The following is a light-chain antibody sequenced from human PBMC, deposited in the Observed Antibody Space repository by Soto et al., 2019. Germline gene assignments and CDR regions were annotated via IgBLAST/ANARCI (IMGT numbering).Light chain of an antibody. V-gene: IGKV3-11*01. CDR2: DAS. J-gene: IGKJ1*01. CDR3: QQRSDWDT. Sequence: EIVLTQSPATLSLSPGERATLSCRASQSVSSYLAWYQQKPGQAPRLLIYDASNRATGIPARFSGSGSGTEFTLTISSLEPEDFAVYYCQQRSDWDTFGPGTKVDIK. CDR1: QSVSSY.